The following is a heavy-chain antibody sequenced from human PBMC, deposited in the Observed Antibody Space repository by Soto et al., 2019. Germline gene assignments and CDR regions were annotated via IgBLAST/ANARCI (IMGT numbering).Heavy chain of an antibody. CDR2: VSAAGGTT. J-gene: IGHJ3*01. V-gene: IGHV3-30*03. CDR1: GFTFSDHG. D-gene: IGHD2-8*02. CDR3: TREGTGRLRYAFDV. Sequence: QVQLVESGGGVVPPGTSLRLSCAASGFTFSDHGMHWVRQAPGKGLEWVAVVSAAGGTTYYADSVKGRLTLSRDNSRNTLSLQMNSLTSVYTAVYYCTREGTGRLRYAFDVWGHGPVVTVSS.